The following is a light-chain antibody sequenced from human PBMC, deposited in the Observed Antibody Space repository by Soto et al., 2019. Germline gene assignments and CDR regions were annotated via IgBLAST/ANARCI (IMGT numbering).Light chain of an antibody. CDR1: SSDVGGYNY. V-gene: IGLV2-14*03. CDR3: SSYITSSTYV. Sequence: QSALTQPASVSGSPGQSITISCTGTSSDVGGYNYVSRYQQHPGKAPKLMIYDVSNRPSGVSNRFSGFKSGNTASLTISGLHAEDEADYYCSSYITSSTYVFGTGTKLTVL. CDR2: DVS. J-gene: IGLJ1*01.